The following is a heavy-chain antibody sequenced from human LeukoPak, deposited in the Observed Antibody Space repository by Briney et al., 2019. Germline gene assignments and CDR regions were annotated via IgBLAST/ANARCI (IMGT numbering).Heavy chain of an antibody. D-gene: IGHD3-10*01. CDR3: ARDSTYYYDSGSSGPHYFDN. CDR1: GFTLDDYA. V-gene: IGHV3-30*01. CDR2: ISSGGTYE. J-gene: IGHJ4*02. Sequence: GGSLRLSCAASGFTLDDYAMDWVRQAPGKGLEWVSLISSGGTYEYYADSVKGRFTISRDNSKNTLYLQLNSLRAEDTAVYYCARDSTYYYDSGSSGPHYFDNWGQGTLVTVSS.